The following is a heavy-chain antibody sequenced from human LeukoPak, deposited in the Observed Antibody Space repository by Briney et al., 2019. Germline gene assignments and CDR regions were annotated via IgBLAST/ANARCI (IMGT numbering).Heavy chain of an antibody. CDR3: ARLKDDVTKLDY. CDR2: INQGGSRL. V-gene: IGHV3-7*01. D-gene: IGHD2-8*01. Sequence: GGSLRLSCAGSGFTFGRYWMSWVRQAPGKGLEWVASINQGGSRLHYLDSVTGRLIISRDDAQNSLFLQMTRLRVDDTAVYYCARLKDDVTKLDYWSQGTLVSVSS. J-gene: IGHJ4*02. CDR1: GFTFGRYW.